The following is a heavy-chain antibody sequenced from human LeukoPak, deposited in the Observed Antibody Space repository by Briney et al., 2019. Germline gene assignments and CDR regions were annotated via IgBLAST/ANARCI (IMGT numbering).Heavy chain of an antibody. CDR3: ARRRYDILTGYYLVDY. CDR1: GYTFTSYG. V-gene: IGHV1-18*01. Sequence: GASVKVSCKASGYTFTSYGISWVRQAPGQGLEWMGWISAYNGNTNYAQKLQGRVTMTTDTSTSTAYMELRSLRSDDTAVYYCARRRYDILTGYYLVDYWGQGTLVTVSS. CDR2: ISAYNGNT. J-gene: IGHJ4*02. D-gene: IGHD3-9*01.